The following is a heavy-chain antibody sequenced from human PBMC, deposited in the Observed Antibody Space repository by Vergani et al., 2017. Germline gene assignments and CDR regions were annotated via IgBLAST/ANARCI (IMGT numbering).Heavy chain of an antibody. CDR1: GFDFSSYI. Sequence: QLVESGGGWVQPGGSLRLSCVVSGFDFSSYIMNWVRQAPGKGLEWVSFVSTGTKSQSYAESVKGRFTISRDNAKNSLYLQMNSLRAEDTAVYYCASLSRWLDDYWGQGTLVTVSS. D-gene: IGHD5-24*01. CDR2: VSTGTKSQ. J-gene: IGHJ4*02. CDR3: ASLSRWLDDY. V-gene: IGHV3-48*04.